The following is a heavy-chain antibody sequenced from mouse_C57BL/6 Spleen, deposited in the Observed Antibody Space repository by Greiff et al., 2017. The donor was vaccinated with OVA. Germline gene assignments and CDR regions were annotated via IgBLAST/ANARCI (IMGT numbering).Heavy chain of an antibody. CDR3: ARGFHCYGSLYFDY. CDR2: IDPSDSYT. Sequence: QVQLQQPGAELVKPGASVKLSCKASGYTFTSYWMQWVKQRPGQGLEWIGEIDPSDSYTNYNQKFKGKATLTVDTSSSTAYMQLSSLTSEDSAVYYCARGFHCYGSLYFDYWGQGTTLTVSS. V-gene: IGHV1-50*01. J-gene: IGHJ2*01. CDR1: GYTFTSYW. D-gene: IGHD1-1*01.